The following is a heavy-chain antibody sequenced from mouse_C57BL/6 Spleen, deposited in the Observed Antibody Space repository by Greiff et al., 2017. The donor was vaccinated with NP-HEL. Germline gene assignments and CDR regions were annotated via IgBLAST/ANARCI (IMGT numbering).Heavy chain of an antibody. CDR2: INPSTGGT. CDR3: ATYFWFAY. V-gene: IGHV1-42*01. CDR1: GYSFTGYY. Sequence: EVQGVESGPELVKPGASVKISCKASGYSFTGYYMNWVKQSPEKSLEWIGEINPSTGGTTYNQKFKAKATLTVDKSSSTAYMQLKSLTSEDSAVYYCATYFWFAYWGQGTLVTVSA. J-gene: IGHJ3*01. D-gene: IGHD2-10*01.